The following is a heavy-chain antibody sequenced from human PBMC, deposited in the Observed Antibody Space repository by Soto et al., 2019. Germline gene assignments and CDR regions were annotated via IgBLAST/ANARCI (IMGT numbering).Heavy chain of an antibody. CDR3: ARDSDSCSSTSCYDYYYYGMDV. Sequence: ASVKFSCKASGYTFTGYYMHWVRQAPGQGLEWMGWINPNSGGTDYAQKFQGWVTMTRDTSISTAYMELSRLRSDDTAVYYCARDSDSCSSTSCYDYYYYGMDVWGQGTTVTVSS. V-gene: IGHV1-2*04. CDR1: GYTFTGYY. J-gene: IGHJ6*02. CDR2: INPNSGGT. D-gene: IGHD2-2*01.